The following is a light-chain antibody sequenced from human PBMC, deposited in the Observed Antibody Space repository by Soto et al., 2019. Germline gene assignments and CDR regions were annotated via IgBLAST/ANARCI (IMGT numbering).Light chain of an antibody. CDR1: QGISSY. Sequence: DIQLTQSPSFLSASVRDRVTITCRASQGISSYLAWYQQKPGKAPKLLIYAASTLQSGVPSRFSGSGSGTEFTLTISSLQPEDFATYYCQQLNNYPITFGQGTRLEIK. V-gene: IGKV1-9*01. J-gene: IGKJ5*01. CDR3: QQLNNYPIT. CDR2: AAS.